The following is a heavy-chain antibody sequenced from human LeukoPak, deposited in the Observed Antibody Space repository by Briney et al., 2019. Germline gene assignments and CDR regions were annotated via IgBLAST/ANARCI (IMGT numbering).Heavy chain of an antibody. CDR1: GFTFSSSW. V-gene: IGHV3-7*03. Sequence: GGSLRLSCAASGFTFSSSWMTWVRQAPGKGLEWVANIKQDGGEKYYVDSVKGRFTISRDNAKNSLYLQMNSLRADDTAVYYCARDLYNSASRWGQGTLVTVSS. CDR2: IKQDGGEK. D-gene: IGHD6-25*01. J-gene: IGHJ4*02. CDR3: ARDLYNSASR.